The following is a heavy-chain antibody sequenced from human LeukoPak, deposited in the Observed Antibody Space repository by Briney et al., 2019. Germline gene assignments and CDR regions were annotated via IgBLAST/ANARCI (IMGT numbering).Heavy chain of an antibody. CDR2: IYSGGST. CDR1: GFTVSSNY. V-gene: IGHV3-53*04. Sequence: GGSLRLSCAASGFTVSSNYMSWVRQAPGKGLEWVSVIYSGGSTYYADSVEGRFTISRHNSKNTLYLQMNSLRAEDTAVYYCASSSSDLYYGMDVWGQGTTVTVSS. J-gene: IGHJ6*02. CDR3: ASSSSDLYYGMDV. D-gene: IGHD6-6*01.